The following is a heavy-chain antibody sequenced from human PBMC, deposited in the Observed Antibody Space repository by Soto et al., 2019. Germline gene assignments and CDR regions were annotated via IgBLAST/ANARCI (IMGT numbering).Heavy chain of an antibody. D-gene: IGHD3-10*01. CDR1: GFTFSSYA. J-gene: IGHJ5*02. V-gene: IGHV3-23*01. CDR2: ISGSGDST. Sequence: EVQLLESGGGLVQPGGSLRLSCAASGFTFSSYAMNWVRQAPGKGLEWVSIISGSGDSTYYADSVKGRFTISRDNIKNTRYLQMNSPGAENTAVYYCANKFFIGSGSYRGWFDPWGQGPLVTVS. CDR3: ANKFFIGSGSYRGWFDP.